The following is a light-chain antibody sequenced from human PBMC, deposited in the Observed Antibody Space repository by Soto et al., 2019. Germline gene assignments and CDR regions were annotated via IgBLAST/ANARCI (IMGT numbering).Light chain of an antibody. CDR1: QAIRSD. J-gene: IGKJ1*01. Sequence: EIVMTQSPVALSVSPGERATLSCRASQAIRSDLAWYQQKPGQAPRLVIYGASTRATDIPARFSGSGSGTEFTLTISSLQSEDFAEYHCQQYNNWPQTFGQGTKVEIK. V-gene: IGKV3-15*01. CDR3: QQYNNWPQT. CDR2: GAS.